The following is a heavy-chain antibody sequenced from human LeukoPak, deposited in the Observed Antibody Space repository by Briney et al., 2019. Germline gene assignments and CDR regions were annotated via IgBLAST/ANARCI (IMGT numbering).Heavy chain of an antibody. Sequence: GGSLRLSCAASGFTFSSYGMPWVRQAPGKGLEWVAVISYDGSNKYYADSVKGRFTISRDNSKNTLYLQMNSLRAEDTAVYYGAKVTERITMLVPAPVAFDIWAKGQWSPSLQ. CDR2: ISYDGSNK. D-gene: IGHD3-10*02. CDR1: GFTFSSYG. J-gene: IGHJ3*02. CDR3: AKVTERITMLVPAPVAFDI. V-gene: IGHV3-30*18.